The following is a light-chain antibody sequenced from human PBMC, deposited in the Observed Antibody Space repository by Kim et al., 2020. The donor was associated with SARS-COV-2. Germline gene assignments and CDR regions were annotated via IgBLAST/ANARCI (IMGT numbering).Light chain of an antibody. CDR2: SNY. CDR1: TSNIGTNT. Sequence: GQTVTISCSGSTSNIGTNTVNWYQLLPGTAPKLLIYSNYQRPSGVPDRFSGSMSGTSASLAVSGLQSEDEADYYCAAWDDRLKDWVFGGGTQLTVL. CDR3: AAWDDRLKDWV. J-gene: IGLJ3*02. V-gene: IGLV1-44*01.